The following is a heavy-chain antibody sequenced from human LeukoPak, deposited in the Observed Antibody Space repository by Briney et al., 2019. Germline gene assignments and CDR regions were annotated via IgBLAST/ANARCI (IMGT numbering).Heavy chain of an antibody. J-gene: IGHJ4*02. Sequence: SETLSLTCTVSGGSIRSYYWSWIRQPPGKGLEWIGYIYYSGSTNYNPSLKSRVTISVDTSKNQFSLKPSSVTAADTAVYYCARDGDLDFPTRGPVDYWGQGTLVTVSS. D-gene: IGHD3-10*01. V-gene: IGHV4-59*12. CDR1: GGSIRSYY. CDR2: IYYSGST. CDR3: ARDGDLDFPTRGPVDY.